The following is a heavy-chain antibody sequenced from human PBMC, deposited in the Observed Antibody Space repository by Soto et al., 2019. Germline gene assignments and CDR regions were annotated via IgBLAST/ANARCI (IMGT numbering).Heavy chain of an antibody. CDR3: ARLPCGEGFDY. Sequence: SETLSLTCAVSGGSISGGGFSWSWIRQPPGKGLEWIGYILHTGGTQYNPSLKSRVSMSVDKSKNQFSLHLTSVTAADTAVYYGARLPCGEGFDYWGQGAMVTVSS. CDR1: GGSISGGGFS. J-gene: IGHJ4*02. V-gene: IGHV4-30-2*01. D-gene: IGHD2-2*01. CDR2: ILHTGGT.